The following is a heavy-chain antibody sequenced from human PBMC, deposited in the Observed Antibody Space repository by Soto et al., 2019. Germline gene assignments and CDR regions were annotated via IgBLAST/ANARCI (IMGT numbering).Heavy chain of an antibody. CDR1: GGSFSGYY. J-gene: IGHJ4*02. CDR3: ARFQWLVPFDD. CDR2: INHSGST. Sequence: PSETLSLTCAVYGGSFSGYYWSWIRQPPGKGLEWIGEINHSGSTNYNPSLKSRVTISVDTSKNQFSLKLSSVTAADTAVYYCARFQWLVPFDDWGQGTLVTVPS. V-gene: IGHV4-34*01. D-gene: IGHD6-19*01.